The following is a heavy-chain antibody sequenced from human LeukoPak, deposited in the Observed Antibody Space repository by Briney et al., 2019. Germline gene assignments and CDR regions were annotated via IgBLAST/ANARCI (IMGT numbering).Heavy chain of an antibody. Sequence: GGSLRLSCAASGFTFSNAWMSWVRQAPGKGLEWVGRIKSKTDGGTTDYAAPVKGRFTLSRDDSKNTLYLQMNSLKTEDTAAYYCTTGAGSYEYYFDYWGQGTLVTVSS. V-gene: IGHV3-15*01. D-gene: IGHD3-16*01. CDR1: GFTFSNAW. J-gene: IGHJ4*02. CDR3: TTGAGSYEYYFDY. CDR2: IKSKTDGGTT.